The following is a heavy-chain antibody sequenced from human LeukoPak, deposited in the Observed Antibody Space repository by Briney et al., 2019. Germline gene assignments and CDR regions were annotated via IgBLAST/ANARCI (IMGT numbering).Heavy chain of an antibody. CDR3: ARLGGSSWYYFDS. D-gene: IGHD6-13*01. Sequence: GESLKISCKGSGYSFINYWIGWVRQMPGKGLEWMGIIYPGDSDTRYSPSFRGQVTISADKSITTAYLQWSSLKASDTAMYYCARLGGSSWYYFDSWGQGTLVTVSS. CDR2: IYPGDSDT. CDR1: GYSFINYW. V-gene: IGHV5-51*01. J-gene: IGHJ4*02.